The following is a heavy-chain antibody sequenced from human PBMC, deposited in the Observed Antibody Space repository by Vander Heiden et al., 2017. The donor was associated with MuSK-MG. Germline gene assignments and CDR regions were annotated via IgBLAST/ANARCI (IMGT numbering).Heavy chain of an antibody. V-gene: IGHV1-69*04. CDR2: IIPILDIA. D-gene: IGHD2-15*01. J-gene: IGHJ4*02. Sequence: QVQLVQSGAEVKKPWSSVKVSCKASGGTFRSYAIRGVGQAPGQGLEWMGRIIPILDIANYTQKFQGRVTITADKSTSTAYMELSSLRSEDTAVYYCAGAGLFCSGGSCYSGGYFDYWGQGTLVTVSS. CDR3: AGAGLFCSGGSCYSGGYFDY. CDR1: GGTFRSYA.